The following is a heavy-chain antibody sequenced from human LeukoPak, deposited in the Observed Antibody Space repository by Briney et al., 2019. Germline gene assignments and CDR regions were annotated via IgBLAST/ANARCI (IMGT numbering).Heavy chain of an antibody. CDR2: IYYSGST. Sequence: PSETLSLTCSVSGGSISSYYWSWIRQPPGKGLEWIGYIYYSGSTNYNPSLKSRVTISVDTPKNQLSLKLSSVTAADTAVYYCARGYSSNFDHWGQGTLVTVSS. V-gene: IGHV4-59*01. CDR3: ARGYSSNFDH. CDR1: GGSISSYY. D-gene: IGHD6-13*01. J-gene: IGHJ4*02.